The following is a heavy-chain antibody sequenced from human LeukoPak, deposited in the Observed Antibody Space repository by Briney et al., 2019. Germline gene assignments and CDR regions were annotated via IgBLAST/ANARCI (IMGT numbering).Heavy chain of an antibody. Sequence: GGSLRLSCAASGFPFSKNAMSWVRQAPGKGLEWVSSIGGSGGRTYYADSVKGRFTISRDTSKNTLYLQMDSLRAEDAAVYYCAKYRGFGDSYDSWSQGTLVTVSS. CDR3: AKYRGFGDSYDS. D-gene: IGHD3-10*01. V-gene: IGHV3-23*01. J-gene: IGHJ4*02. CDR2: IGGSGGRT. CDR1: GFPFSKNA.